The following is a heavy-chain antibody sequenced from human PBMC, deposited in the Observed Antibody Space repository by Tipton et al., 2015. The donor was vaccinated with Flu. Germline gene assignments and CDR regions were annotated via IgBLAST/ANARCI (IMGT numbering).Heavy chain of an antibody. CDR3: AKDGWDTSGWYPFDY. J-gene: IGHJ4*02. Sequence: GSLRLSCAASGFTFSSYEMNWVRQTPGKGLEWVAFIRHDGSDKYYADSVKGRFTISRDDSKSALYLVINSLRPEDTAVYYCAKDGWDTSGWYPFDYWGLGTLVTVSS. CDR1: GFTFSSYE. CDR2: IRHDGSDK. V-gene: IGHV3-30*02. D-gene: IGHD6-19*01.